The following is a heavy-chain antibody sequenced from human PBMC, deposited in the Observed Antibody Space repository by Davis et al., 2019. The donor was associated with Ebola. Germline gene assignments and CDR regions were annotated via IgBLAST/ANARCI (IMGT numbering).Heavy chain of an antibody. CDR3: ARDWGSGWYIPYYYYYYMDV. Sequence: GESLKISCEASGYSFTTHWIAWVRQRPGKGLEWMGIIYPGDSDTRYSPSFQGQVTISADASIGTAYLQWSSLKASDTAVYYCARDWGSGWYIPYYYYYYMDVWGKGTTVTVSS. J-gene: IGHJ6*03. CDR2: IYPGDSDT. D-gene: IGHD6-19*01. CDR1: GYSFTTHW. V-gene: IGHV5-51*01.